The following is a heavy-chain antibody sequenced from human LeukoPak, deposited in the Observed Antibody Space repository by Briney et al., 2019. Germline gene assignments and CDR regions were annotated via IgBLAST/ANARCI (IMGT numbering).Heavy chain of an antibody. Sequence: ASVKVSCKASGYTFTRYYMHWVRQAPGQGLECMGWIDPNSGGTNYAQKFQGRVTMTRDTSISTAYMELSRLRSDDTAVYYCARDGPPAYCSSTSCENWFDPWGQGTLVTVSS. D-gene: IGHD2-2*01. V-gene: IGHV1-2*02. J-gene: IGHJ5*02. CDR1: GYTFTRYY. CDR3: ARDGPPAYCSSTSCENWFDP. CDR2: IDPNSGGT.